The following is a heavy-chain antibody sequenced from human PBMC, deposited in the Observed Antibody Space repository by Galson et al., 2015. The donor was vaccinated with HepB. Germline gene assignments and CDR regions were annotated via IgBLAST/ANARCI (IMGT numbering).Heavy chain of an antibody. CDR3: AKDLGSGWYLSDY. D-gene: IGHD6-19*01. V-gene: IGHV3-30*18. Sequence: SLRLSCAASGFTFSSYGMHWVRQAPGKGLEWAALISYDGSNKYYADSLKGRFTISRDNSNNALYLQMNSLRAEDTAVYYCAKDLGSGWYLSDYWGQGTLVTVSS. CDR1: GFTFSSYG. J-gene: IGHJ4*02. CDR2: ISYDGSNK.